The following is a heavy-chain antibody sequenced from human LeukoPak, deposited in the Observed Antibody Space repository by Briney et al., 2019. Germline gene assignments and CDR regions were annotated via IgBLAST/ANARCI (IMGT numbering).Heavy chain of an antibody. J-gene: IGHJ4*02. CDR3: ARDALWTGYDTFVY. V-gene: IGHV3-20*04. D-gene: IGHD3/OR15-3a*01. Sequence: GGSLRLSCGASGFTFDDYGMSWVRPAPGEGREWGSGINWNCGSTGYADSVKGRFPIFRDNAKNSLYLQVNSLRDEDTALYYCARDALWTGYDTFVYWGQGTLVTVSS. CDR1: GFTFDDYG. CDR2: INWNCGST.